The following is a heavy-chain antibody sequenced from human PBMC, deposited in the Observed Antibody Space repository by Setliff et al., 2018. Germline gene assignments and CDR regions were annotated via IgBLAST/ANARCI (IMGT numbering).Heavy chain of an antibody. CDR2: ISAYNGNI. D-gene: IGHD2-2*01. J-gene: IGHJ5*02. V-gene: IGHV1-18*01. CDR1: GYTFTSYG. CDR3: VRAPPTVVIPPGRAFFDP. Sequence: ASVKVSCKASGYTFTSYGVSWVRQAPGQGLEWMGWISAYNGNINYAQKFQGRVTMTTDTYTSTANMELRSLRSDDTAVYYCVRAPPTVVIPPGRAFFDPWGQGTLGTVSS.